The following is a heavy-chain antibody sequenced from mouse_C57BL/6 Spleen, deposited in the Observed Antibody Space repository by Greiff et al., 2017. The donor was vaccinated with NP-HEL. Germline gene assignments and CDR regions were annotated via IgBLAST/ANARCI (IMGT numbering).Heavy chain of an antibody. D-gene: IGHD1-1*01. Sequence: VQLQQSGPELVKPGASVKISCKASGYSFTGYYMNWVKQSPEKSLEWIGEINPSTGGTTYNQKFKAKATLTVDKSSSTAYMQLKSLTSEDAAVYYCARWGPYDGSPWWYFDGWGTGTTVTVSS. CDR2: INPSTGGT. V-gene: IGHV1-42*01. CDR3: ARWGPYDGSPWWYFDG. CDR1: GYSFTGYY. J-gene: IGHJ1*03.